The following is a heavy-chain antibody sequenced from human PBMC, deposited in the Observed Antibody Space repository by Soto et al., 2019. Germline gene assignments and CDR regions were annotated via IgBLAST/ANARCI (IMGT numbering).Heavy chain of an antibody. J-gene: IGHJ6*02. V-gene: IGHV1-69*01. Sequence: QVQLVQSGAEVKKPGSSVKVSCKASGGTFSSYPISWVRQGPGQGLEWMGGIIPISDTTNYAQKFQGRVTITADESTSTAYMELSSLRSEDTAVYYCARSEGSSTSLEIYYYYYYGMDVWGQGTTVTVSS. D-gene: IGHD2-2*01. CDR3: ARSEGSSTSLEIYYYYYYGMDV. CDR1: GGTFSSYP. CDR2: IIPISDTT.